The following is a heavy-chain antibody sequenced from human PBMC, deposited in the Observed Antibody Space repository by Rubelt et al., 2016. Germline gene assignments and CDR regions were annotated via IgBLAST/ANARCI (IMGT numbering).Heavy chain of an antibody. CDR1: RYPFTKYF. D-gene: IGHD3-10*01. Sequence: QVQLLQPGAEVTKPASSVKVSCQASRYPFTKYFTQWVRQGPGQWLEWLGWIRAYTSNTNYAQKRQGRVTMTTDTGTSPAYMERRSLRADDTAVYYCARDPRPVRGVIMTPTHWGQGTLVTVSS. V-gene: IGHV1-18*04. CDR2: IRAYTSNT. CDR3: ARDPRPVRGVIMTPTH. J-gene: IGHJ4*02.